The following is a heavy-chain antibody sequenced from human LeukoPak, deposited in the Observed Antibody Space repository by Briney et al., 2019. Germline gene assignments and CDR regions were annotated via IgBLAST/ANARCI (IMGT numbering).Heavy chain of an antibody. V-gene: IGHV3-7*05. CDR2: IKHDGSDK. J-gene: IGHJ4*02. D-gene: IGHD4-17*01. Sequence: GGSLRLSCAASGFTLSRYGMNWVRQAPGKGLEWVANIKHDGSDKYYVDSVRGRFSISRDNAKNSLYLQMNSPRAEDTAVYYCATTGQLSFWGQGTLVTVSS. CDR1: GFTLSRYG. CDR3: ATTGQLSF.